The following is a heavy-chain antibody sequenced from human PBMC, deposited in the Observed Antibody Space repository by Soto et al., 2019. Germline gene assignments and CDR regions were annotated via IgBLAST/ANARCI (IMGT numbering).Heavy chain of an antibody. CDR2: INHGGST. CDR1: GGSFSGYY. J-gene: IGHJ4*02. Sequence: QVQLQQWGAGLLKPSETLSLTCAVYGGSFSGYYWSWIRQPPGKGLEWIGEINHGGSTNYNPSLKSRVTISVDTSKNQFSLKLSSVTAADTAVYYCARGWHSSSFFDYWGQGTLVTVSS. D-gene: IGHD6-6*01. V-gene: IGHV4-34*01. CDR3: ARGWHSSSFFDY.